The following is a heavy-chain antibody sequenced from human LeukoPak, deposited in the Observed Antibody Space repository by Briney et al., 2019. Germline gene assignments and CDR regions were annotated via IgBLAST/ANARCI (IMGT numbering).Heavy chain of an antibody. Sequence: GGSLRLSCAASGFTVSSNYMSWVRQAPGKGLEWVSVIYSGGSTYYADSVKGRFTISRDNSKNTLYLQMNSLRAEDTAVYYCARDLLGEYYYYGMDVWGQGTTVTVSS. V-gene: IGHV3-53*01. D-gene: IGHD3-16*01. J-gene: IGHJ6*02. CDR3: ARDLLGEYYYYGMDV. CDR2: IYSGGST. CDR1: GFTVSSNY.